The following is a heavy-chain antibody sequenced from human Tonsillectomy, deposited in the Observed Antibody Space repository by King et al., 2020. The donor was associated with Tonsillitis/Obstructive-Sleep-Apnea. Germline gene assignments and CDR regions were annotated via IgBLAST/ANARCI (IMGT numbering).Heavy chain of an antibody. CDR1: GLTLNSYW. Sequence: VQLVESGGGLVQPGGSLRLSCAASGLTLNSYWMSWVRQVPGKGLEWVANIKQDGSDRFYVDSVKGRFIISRDNAKNSLYLQMNSLRAEDTAVYYCARCGGTDYGLFFDFWGQGTLVTVSS. J-gene: IGHJ5*01. D-gene: IGHD1/OR15-1a*01. CDR2: IKQDGSDR. V-gene: IGHV3-7*03. CDR3: ARCGGTDYGLFFDF.